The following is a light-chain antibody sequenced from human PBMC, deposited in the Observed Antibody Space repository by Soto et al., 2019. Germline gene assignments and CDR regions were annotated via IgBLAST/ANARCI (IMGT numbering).Light chain of an antibody. V-gene: IGKV1-5*01. J-gene: IGKJ1*01. CDR1: QTISNW. CDR3: QQYNTFWP. Sequence: DIQMTQSPSTLSASVGDRVTTTCRASQTISNWLAWYQQKPGKAPKLLIYDVSSLESGVPSRFSGSGSGTAFPLTISSLQPDDSATYYCQQYNTFWPFGQGTKVDIK. CDR2: DVS.